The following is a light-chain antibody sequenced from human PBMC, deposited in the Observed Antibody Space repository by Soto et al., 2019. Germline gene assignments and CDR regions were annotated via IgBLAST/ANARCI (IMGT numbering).Light chain of an antibody. J-gene: IGLJ3*02. CDR2: DVT. Sequence: QSALTQPASVSGSPGQSITIFCTGTSSDVGGYNYVSWYQQRPGKPHKLMIYDVTNRPSGVSNRFSGSKSGSTASLTISGLRAEDEGDYYCRSYTNRNTVVFGGGTKVTVL. CDR3: RSYTNRNTVV. CDR1: SSDVGGYNY. V-gene: IGLV2-14*03.